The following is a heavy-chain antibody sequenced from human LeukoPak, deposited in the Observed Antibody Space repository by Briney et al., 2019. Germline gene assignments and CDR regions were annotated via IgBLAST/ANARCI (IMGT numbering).Heavy chain of an antibody. V-gene: IGHV5-51*01. CDR1: GYSFTSYW. Sequence: GESLKISCKGSGYSFTSYWIGWVRQMPGKGLEWMGIIYPGDSDTRYSPSFQGQVTISADKSISTAYLQWSSLKASDTAMYYCARQGSDNYYYYYMDVWGKGTTVTVSS. CDR3: ARQGSDNYYYYYMDV. CDR2: IYPGDSDT. J-gene: IGHJ6*03.